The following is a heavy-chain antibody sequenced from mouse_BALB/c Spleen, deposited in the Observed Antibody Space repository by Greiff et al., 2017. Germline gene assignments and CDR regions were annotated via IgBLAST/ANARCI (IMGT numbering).Heavy chain of an antibody. J-gene: IGHJ4*01. CDR2: ISYSGST. Sequence: EVKLQESGPSLVKPSQTLSLTCSVTGDSITSGYWNWIRKFPGNKLEYMGYISYSGSTYYNPSLKSRISITRDTSKNQYYLQLNSVTTEDTATYYCARGRDYYGSSYAMDYWGQGTSVTVSS. CDR1: GDSITSGY. V-gene: IGHV3-8*02. D-gene: IGHD1-1*01. CDR3: ARGRDYYGSSYAMDY.